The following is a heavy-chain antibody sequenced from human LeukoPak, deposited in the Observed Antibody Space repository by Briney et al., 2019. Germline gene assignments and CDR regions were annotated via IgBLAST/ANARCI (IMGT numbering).Heavy chain of an antibody. Sequence: GGSLRLSCAASGFTFDDYTMHWVRQAPGKGLEWVSLISSNGGSAYYADSVKGRFTISRDNAKNSLYLQMNSLRAEDMALYYCAVAGPFYYFDYWGQGTLVTVSS. D-gene: IGHD6-19*01. V-gene: IGHV3-43*01. CDR2: ISSNGGSA. J-gene: IGHJ4*02. CDR1: GFTFDDYT. CDR3: AVAGPFYYFDY.